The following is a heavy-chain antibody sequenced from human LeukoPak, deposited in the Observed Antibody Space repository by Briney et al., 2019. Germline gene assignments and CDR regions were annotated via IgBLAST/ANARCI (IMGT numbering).Heavy chain of an antibody. V-gene: IGHV4-39*07. CDR1: GDSISSSCCY. CDR3: ARVADAAYTYDRFDP. J-gene: IGHJ5*02. Sequence: PSETLSLTCTVSGDSISSSCCYWGWIRQPPGKGLEWIGSIYYSGSSFYNPSLKSRVTMSIDPSKNHFSLKLTSVTAADTAVYYCARVADAAYTYDRFDPWGQGTLVTVSS. CDR2: IYYSGSS. D-gene: IGHD5-12*01.